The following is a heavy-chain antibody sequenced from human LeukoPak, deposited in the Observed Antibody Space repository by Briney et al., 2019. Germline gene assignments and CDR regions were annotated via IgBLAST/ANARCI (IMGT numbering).Heavy chain of an antibody. J-gene: IGHJ4*02. CDR1: GGSISSGGYS. CDR2: IYHSGST. CDR3: ARGRSRKFDY. Sequence: PSEALSLTCAVSGGSISSGGYSWSWIRQPPGKGLEWIGYIYHSGSTYYNPSLKSRVTISVDRAKPQFCLKLSSVTAADTAVYCCARGRSRKFDYWGQGTLVTVSS. V-gene: IGHV4-30-2*01. D-gene: IGHD3-16*01.